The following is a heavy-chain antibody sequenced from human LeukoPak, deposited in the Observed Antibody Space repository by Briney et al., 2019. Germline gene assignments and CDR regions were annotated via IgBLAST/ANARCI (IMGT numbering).Heavy chain of an antibody. D-gene: IGHD1-26*01. CDR1: GFTFSSYG. Sequence: PGRSLRLSCAASGFTFSSYGMHWVRQAPGKGLEWVAVISYDGSNKYYADSVKGRFTISRDNSKNTLYLQMNSLRGEDTAVYYCAKGGPPTGASPRPWDFNYWGQGTLVTVSS. CDR2: ISYDGSNK. CDR3: AKGGPPTGASPRPWDFNY. J-gene: IGHJ4*02. V-gene: IGHV3-30*18.